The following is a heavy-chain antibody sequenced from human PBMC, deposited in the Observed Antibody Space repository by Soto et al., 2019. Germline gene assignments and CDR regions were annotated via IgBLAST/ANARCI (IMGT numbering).Heavy chain of an antibody. J-gene: IGHJ4*02. CDR3: ARESRPPWLVEYYFDY. CDR2: IYSGGST. CDR1: GFTVSSNY. D-gene: IGHD6-19*01. V-gene: IGHV3-66*01. Sequence: EVQLVESGGGLVQPGGSLRLSCAASGFTVSSNYMSWVRQAPGKGLEWVSVIYSGGSTYYADSVKGRFTISTDNSKNTLYLQMNSLRAEDTAVYYCARESRPPWLVEYYFDYWGQGTLVTVSS.